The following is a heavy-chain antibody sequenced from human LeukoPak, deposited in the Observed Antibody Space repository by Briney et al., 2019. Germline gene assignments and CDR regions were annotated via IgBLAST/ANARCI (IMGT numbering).Heavy chain of an antibody. CDR3: AEASGSGSHYRPFGY. Sequence: GGSLRLSCAASGFIFDDYAMDWVRQVPGKGLECVSLISGDGASTYYADSVKGRFSISRDSSKKSLYLQMNGLRTEDTAFYYCAEASGSGSHYRPFGYWGQGTPVTVSS. CDR1: GFIFDDYA. D-gene: IGHD3-10*01. V-gene: IGHV3-43*02. CDR2: ISGDGAST. J-gene: IGHJ4*02.